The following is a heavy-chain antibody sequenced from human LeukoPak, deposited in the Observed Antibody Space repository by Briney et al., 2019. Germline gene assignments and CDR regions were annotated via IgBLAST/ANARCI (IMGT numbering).Heavy chain of an antibody. V-gene: IGHV3-43*02. CDR3: STDTGYNWNDHDSKSVYP. J-gene: IGHJ5*02. CDR1: VFTFDEYA. CDR2: ISGNGGNT. Sequence: PGGSLRLSCAASVFTFDEYAMHWVRQAPGKGLEWVSLISGNGGNTYYADSVKGRFTISRDNTKNSLYLQMNSLRTEDTPVYDLSTDTGYNWNDHDSKSVYPWGQRTLGTVPS. D-gene: IGHD1-20*01.